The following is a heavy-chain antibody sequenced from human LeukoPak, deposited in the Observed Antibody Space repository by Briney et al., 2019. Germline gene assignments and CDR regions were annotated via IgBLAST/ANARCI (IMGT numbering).Heavy chain of an antibody. D-gene: IGHD1-14*01. V-gene: IGHV4-38-2*01. CDR3: ARHGMRGSDY. CDR2: IYHSGST. J-gene: IGHJ4*02. CDR1: GYSISSGYY. Sequence: PSETLSLTCAVSGYSISSGYYWGWIRQPPGKGLEWIGSIYHSGSTYYNPSLKSRVTISVDTSKNQFSLKLSSVTAADTAVYYCARHGMRGSDYWGQGTLVTVSS.